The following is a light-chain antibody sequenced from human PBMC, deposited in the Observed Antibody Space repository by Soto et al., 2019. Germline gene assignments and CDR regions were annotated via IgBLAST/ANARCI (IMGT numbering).Light chain of an antibody. CDR1: QSISSF. Sequence: EIVLTQSPATLSLSPGERATLSCRASQSISSFLAWYQQKPGQAPRLLIYDASNRATGIPARFSRSGSGTDFTLTISSLETEDFAVYYCQQRSNWPPWTFGQGTKVEIK. J-gene: IGKJ1*01. CDR2: DAS. V-gene: IGKV3-11*01. CDR3: QQRSNWPPWT.